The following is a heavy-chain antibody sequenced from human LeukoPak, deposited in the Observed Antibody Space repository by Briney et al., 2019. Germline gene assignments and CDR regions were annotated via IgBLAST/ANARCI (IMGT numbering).Heavy chain of an antibody. CDR2: IYYSGST. CDR1: GGSISSGDYY. CDR3: ASLRGPNGMDV. Sequence: SETLSLTCTVSGGSISSGDYYWRWIRQPPGKGLEWIGYIYYSGSTYYNPSLKSRVTISVDTSKNQFSLKLTSVTAADTAVYYCASLRGPNGMDVWGQGTTVTVSS. D-gene: IGHD3-10*01. J-gene: IGHJ6*02. V-gene: IGHV4-30-4*01.